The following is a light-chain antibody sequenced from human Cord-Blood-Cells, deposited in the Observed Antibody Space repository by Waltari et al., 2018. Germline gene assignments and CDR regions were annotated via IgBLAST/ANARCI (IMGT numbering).Light chain of an antibody. CDR2: DAS. CDR1: QSVSSY. CDR3: QQRSNWSWT. V-gene: IGKV3-11*01. Sequence: DIVLIQSPATLSLSPGERATLSCRASQSVSSYLAWYQRKPGQAPRLLIYDASTRATGTPARFRCSGSGTDFTLTISSLGPEDFAVYYCQQRSNWSWTFGQGTKVEIK. J-gene: IGKJ1*01.